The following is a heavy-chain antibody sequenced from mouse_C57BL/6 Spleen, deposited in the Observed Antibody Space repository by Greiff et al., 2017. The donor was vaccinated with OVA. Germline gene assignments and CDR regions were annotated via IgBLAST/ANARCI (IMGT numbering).Heavy chain of an antibody. CDR2: IYPGSGST. D-gene: IGHD1-1*01. V-gene: IGHV1-55*01. Sequence: QVQLQQPGAELVKPGASVKMSCTASGYTFTSYWITWVKQRPGQGLEWFGDIYPGSGSTTYNENFKSKATLTVDTSSSTAYMQLSSLKSEDAAVYYSARDYGSSGYWGQGTSVTVSS. J-gene: IGHJ4*01. CDR1: GYTFTSYW. CDR3: ARDYGSSGY.